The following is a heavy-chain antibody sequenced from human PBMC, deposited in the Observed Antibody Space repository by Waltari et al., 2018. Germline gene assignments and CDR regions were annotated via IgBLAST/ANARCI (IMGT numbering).Heavy chain of an antibody. CDR1: GFTFDAYA. D-gene: IGHD3-22*01. Sequence: EVQLVESGGGLVQPGRSLRLSCAASGFTFDAYAMHWVRQAPGKGLEWVSGISWNSVSLGYADSVNGRFTISRDNANNSLYLQMNSLRAEDTALYYCAKDIGVVITHVDYWGQGTLVTVSS. V-gene: IGHV3-9*01. CDR3: AKDIGVVITHVDY. J-gene: IGHJ4*02. CDR2: ISWNSVSL.